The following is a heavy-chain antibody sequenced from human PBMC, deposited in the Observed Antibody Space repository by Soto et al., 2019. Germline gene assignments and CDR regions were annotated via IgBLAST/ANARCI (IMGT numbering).Heavy chain of an antibody. CDR1: GGSISSYY. D-gene: IGHD2-21*02. Sequence: SETLSLTCTVSGGSISSYYWSWIRQPPGKGLEWIGYIYYSGSTNYNPSLKSRVTISVDTSKNQFSLKLSSVTAADTAVYYCARGPDDCGGDCYSPHFDYWGQGTLVTVSS. CDR2: IYYSGST. J-gene: IGHJ4*02. CDR3: ARGPDDCGGDCYSPHFDY. V-gene: IGHV4-59*01.